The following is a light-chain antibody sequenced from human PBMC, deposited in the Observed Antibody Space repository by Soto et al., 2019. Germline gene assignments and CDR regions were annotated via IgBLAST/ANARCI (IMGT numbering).Light chain of an antibody. J-gene: IGLJ3*02. CDR1: NSNIGSHV. V-gene: IGLV1-44*01. CDR3: AAWDGSLQSWV. CDR2: TNN. Sequence: QSVLTQPPSASGAPGQRVTISCSGSNSNIGSHVVNWSQQVPGTAPKLLIYTNNQRPSGVPDRFSDSKSGTSASLAISGLQSEDEADYYCAAWDGSLQSWVFGGGTKLTVL.